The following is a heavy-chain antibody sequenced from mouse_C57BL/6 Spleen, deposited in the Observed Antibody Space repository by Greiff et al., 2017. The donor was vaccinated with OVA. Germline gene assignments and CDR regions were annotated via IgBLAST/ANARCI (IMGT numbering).Heavy chain of an antibody. D-gene: IGHD2-4*01. V-gene: IGHV1-22*01. Sequence: EVQLQQSGPELVKPGASVKMSCKASGYTFTDYNMHWVKQSHGKSLEWIGYINPNNGGTSYNQKFKGKATLTVNKSSSTADMELHSLTSDDSAVYYCARYDSVSWYFDVWGTGTTVTVSS. CDR3: ARYDSVSWYFDV. J-gene: IGHJ1*03. CDR2: INPNNGGT. CDR1: GYTFTDYN.